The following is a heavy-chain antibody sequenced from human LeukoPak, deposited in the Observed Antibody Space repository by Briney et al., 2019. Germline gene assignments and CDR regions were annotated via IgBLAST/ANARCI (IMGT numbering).Heavy chain of an antibody. CDR1: GFTFSSYG. D-gene: IGHD2-2*01. V-gene: IGHV3-30*02. CDR2: IWYDGSNK. CDR3: AKDRESYYCSSTNCYLDY. J-gene: IGHJ4*02. Sequence: GGSLRLSCAASGFTFSSYGMHWVRQAPGKGLEWVAFIWYDGSNKYYADSVKGRFTISRDNSKNTLYLQMNSLRAEDTAVYYCAKDRESYYCSSTNCYLDYWGQGTLVTVSS.